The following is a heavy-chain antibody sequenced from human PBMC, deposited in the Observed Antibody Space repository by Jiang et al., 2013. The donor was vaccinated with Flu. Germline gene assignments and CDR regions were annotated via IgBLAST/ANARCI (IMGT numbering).Heavy chain of an antibody. V-gene: IGHV2-5*02. CDR2: DDDK. CDR3: AHRRPSPTTVDFDY. Sequence: DDDKRYSPSLKSRLTITKDTSKNQVVLTMTNMEPVDTATYYCAHRRPSPTTVDFDYWGQGTLVTVSS. J-gene: IGHJ4*02. D-gene: IGHD4-17*01.